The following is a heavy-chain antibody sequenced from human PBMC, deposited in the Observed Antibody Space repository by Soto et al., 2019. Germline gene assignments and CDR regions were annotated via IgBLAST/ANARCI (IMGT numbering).Heavy chain of an antibody. CDR1: GYTFTTHG. J-gene: IGHJ5*02. CDR2: VSGDNGHT. D-gene: IGHD1-26*01. CDR3: XXXXXXXXXXXXXXEWFDP. Sequence: QVQLVQSGAEVKKPGASVKVSCKASGYTFTTHGISWVRQAPGQGLEWMGWVSGDNGHTNYAQSLQGRVTMTTDTSTNTAYMELRSLRXXXXXXXXXXXXXXXXXXXXXXXEWFDPWGQGTLVTVXS. V-gene: IGHV1-18*01.